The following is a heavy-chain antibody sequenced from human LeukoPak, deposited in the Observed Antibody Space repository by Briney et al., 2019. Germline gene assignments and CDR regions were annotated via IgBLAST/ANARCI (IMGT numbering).Heavy chain of an antibody. Sequence: SETLSLTCAVYGGSFSAYYWSWIRQPPGKGLEWIGEINHSGSTNYNPSLKSRVTISIDMSKNQFSLKLSSMTAADTAVYYCARHHFWSGYYPRPLDYWGQGTLVTVSS. CDR2: INHSGST. D-gene: IGHD3-3*01. CDR3: ARHHFWSGYYPRPLDY. CDR1: GGSFSAYY. J-gene: IGHJ4*02. V-gene: IGHV4-34*01.